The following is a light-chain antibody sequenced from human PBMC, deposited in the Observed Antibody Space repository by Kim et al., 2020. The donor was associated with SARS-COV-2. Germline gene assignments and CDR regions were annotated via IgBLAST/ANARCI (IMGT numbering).Light chain of an antibody. V-gene: IGKV3-20*01. J-gene: IGKJ5*01. CDR2: GGS. Sequence: SPGERATLSCRASQSVSGSYLAWYQQKSGQPPRLLIYGGSSRATGIPDRFSGSGSGTDFTLAISRLEPEDFAVYSCQQYANSPVTFGQGTRLEIK. CDR1: QSVSGSY. CDR3: QQYANSPVT.